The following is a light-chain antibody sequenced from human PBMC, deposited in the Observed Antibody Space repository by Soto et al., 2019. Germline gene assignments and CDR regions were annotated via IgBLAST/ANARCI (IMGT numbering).Light chain of an antibody. CDR1: QSVSSSK. CDR3: QQYGSSPRT. Sequence: EIVLTQSPGTLSLSPGERATLSCRASQSVSSSKLAWYQQKPGQAPKVLIYGASSRATGVPDRFSGSGSGTDVTPTISRLVPEDFAVYYCQQYGSSPRTFGQGTKVEIK. V-gene: IGKV3-20*01. J-gene: IGKJ1*01. CDR2: GAS.